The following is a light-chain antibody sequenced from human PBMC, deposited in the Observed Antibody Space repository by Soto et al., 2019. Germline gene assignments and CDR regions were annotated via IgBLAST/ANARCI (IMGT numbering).Light chain of an antibody. Sequence: EIVLTQSPGTLSLSPGERATLSCRASQSVSSNSLAWYHQKPGQPPRLLICGASSRATGSSDRFRGSGSGNDFPPPISRLEPEDFAVYYCQQYGSSFITFGQGTRLEIK. CDR3: QQYGSSFIT. CDR1: QSVSSNS. CDR2: GAS. J-gene: IGKJ5*01. V-gene: IGKV3-20*01.